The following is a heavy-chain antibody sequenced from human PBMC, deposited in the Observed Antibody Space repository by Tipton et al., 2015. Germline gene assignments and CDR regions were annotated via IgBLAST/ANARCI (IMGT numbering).Heavy chain of an antibody. J-gene: IGHJ5*02. V-gene: IGHV4-39*01. D-gene: IGHD3-3*01. CDR3: ARATIFGFDP. CDR1: GVSVTSGSYY. Sequence: TLSLTCDVSGVSVTSGSYYWGWIRQPPGKGLEWIGNIYYSGTTYYNPSLKSRVTISVDTAKNQFSLMLRSVTAADTAVYYCARATIFGFDPWGQGTLVTDSS. CDR2: IYYSGTT.